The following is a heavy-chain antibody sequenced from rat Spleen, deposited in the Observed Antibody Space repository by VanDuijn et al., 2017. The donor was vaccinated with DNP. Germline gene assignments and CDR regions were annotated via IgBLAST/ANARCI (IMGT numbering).Heavy chain of an antibody. CDR2: ISTSGGST. D-gene: IGHD1-12*02. CDR3: ARVGDLHDGGDGDVLDV. Sequence: EVQLVESGGGLVQPGRSMKLSCAASGFTFSSFPMAWVRQAPTKGLEWVATISTSGGSTYYRDSVKGRFTISRDDAKDTLFLQMNSLRSEDTATYYCARVGDLHDGGDGDVLDVWGQGTSVTVSS. V-gene: IGHV5-46*01. J-gene: IGHJ4*01. CDR1: GFTFSSFP.